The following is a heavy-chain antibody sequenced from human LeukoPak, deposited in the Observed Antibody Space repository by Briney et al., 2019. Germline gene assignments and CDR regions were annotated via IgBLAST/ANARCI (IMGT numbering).Heavy chain of an antibody. D-gene: IGHD3-3*01. CDR1: GFTFSSYH. CDR2: INYGNRPT. J-gene: IGHJ4*02. CDR3: ARSQKSGYFDY. V-gene: IGHV3-48*01. Sequence: GGSLRLSCAASGFTFSSYHMHWVRQAPGKGLEWLSYINYGNRPTYYADSVKGRFTISRDNAKNSLYLQLDGLRVEDTAVYYCARSQKSGYFDYWGQGTLVTVSS.